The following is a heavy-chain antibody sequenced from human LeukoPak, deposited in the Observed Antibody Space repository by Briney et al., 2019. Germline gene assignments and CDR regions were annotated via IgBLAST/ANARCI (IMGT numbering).Heavy chain of an antibody. CDR2: ISGGSNT. J-gene: IGHJ4*02. D-gene: IGHD6-13*01. V-gene: IGHV3-53*04. Sequence: PGGSPRLSYPASGITVSTNYMYWASQAPGKGLEWVSAISGGSNTYYADSVKGRFTISRHNSENTLYLQMNSLSAEDTAVYYCARGRYSISWRTLDYWGQGTLVTVSS. CDR1: GITVSTNY. CDR3: ARGRYSISWRTLDY.